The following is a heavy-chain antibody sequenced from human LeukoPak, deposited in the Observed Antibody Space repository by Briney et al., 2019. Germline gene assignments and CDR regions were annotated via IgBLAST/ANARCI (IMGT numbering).Heavy chain of an antibody. CDR2: INPNSGGT. CDR3: ARAYYDILTGYYRFSYMDV. D-gene: IGHD3-9*01. CDR1: GYAFTGYY. Sequence: ASVKVSCKASGYAFTGYYMHWVRQAPGQGLEWMGWINPNSGGTNYAQKFQGRVTMTRDTSISTAYMELSRLRSDDTAVYYCARAYYDILTGYYRFSYMDVWGKGTTVTVPS. J-gene: IGHJ6*03. V-gene: IGHV1-2*02.